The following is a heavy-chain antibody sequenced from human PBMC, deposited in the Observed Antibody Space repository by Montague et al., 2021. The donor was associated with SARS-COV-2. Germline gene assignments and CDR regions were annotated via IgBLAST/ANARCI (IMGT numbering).Heavy chain of an antibody. V-gene: IGHV1-18*01. Sequence: SVKVSCKASGYIFIDYGISWVRQAPGHGLEWMGWISGYNGNTKYAQKFQDRVTMTIDTSTSTAFVELRSLRSDDSAVYYCARNTAMVVAHSYGLDVWGQGTTVTVSS. CDR1: GYIFIDYG. CDR3: ARNTAMVVAHSYGLDV. D-gene: IGHD5-18*01. J-gene: IGHJ6*02. CDR2: ISGYNGNT.